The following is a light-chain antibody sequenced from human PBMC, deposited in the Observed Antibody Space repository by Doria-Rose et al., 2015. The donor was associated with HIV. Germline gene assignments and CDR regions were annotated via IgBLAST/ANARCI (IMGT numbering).Light chain of an antibody. CDR2: DAS. CDR1: QDISNY. CDR3: QQYDDLPYT. V-gene: IGKV1-33*01. J-gene: IGKJ2*01. Sequence: SLSASVGDRLTITCQASQDISNYLNWYQQKPGKAPKLLIYDASNLERGVPSRFSGSGSGTDFTFTISSLQPEDIATYYCQQYDDLPYTFGQGTNPKIK.